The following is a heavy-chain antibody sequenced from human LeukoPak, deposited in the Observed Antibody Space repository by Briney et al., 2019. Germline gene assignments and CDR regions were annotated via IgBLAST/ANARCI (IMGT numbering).Heavy chain of an antibody. D-gene: IGHD6-19*01. CDR1: GFTFSSYG. V-gene: IGHV3-30*18. CDR3: AKDSKQWLDPDFDY. CDR2: ISYDGSNK. J-gene: IGHJ4*02. Sequence: GGSLRLSCAASGFTFSSYGMHWVRQAPDKGLEWVAVISYDGSNKYYADSVKGRFTISRDNSKNTLYLQMNSLRAEDTAVYYCAKDSKQWLDPDFDYWGQGTLVTVSS.